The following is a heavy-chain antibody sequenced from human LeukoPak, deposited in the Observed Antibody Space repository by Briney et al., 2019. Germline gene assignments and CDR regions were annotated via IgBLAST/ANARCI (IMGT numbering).Heavy chain of an antibody. CDR1: GGSVSSGSYY. J-gene: IGHJ4*02. CDR3: ARINWNYFDY. D-gene: IGHD1-1*01. Sequence: SETLSLTCTVSGGSVSSGSYYWSWIRQPPGKGLEWIGYIYYSGNTNYNPSLKSRLTMSADRSRNQFSLNLNSVTAADTAVYYCARINWNYFDYWGQGILVTVSS. V-gene: IGHV4-61*01. CDR2: IYYSGNT.